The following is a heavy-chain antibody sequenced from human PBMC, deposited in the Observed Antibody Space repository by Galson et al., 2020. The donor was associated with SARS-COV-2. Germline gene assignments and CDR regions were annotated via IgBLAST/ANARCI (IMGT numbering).Heavy chain of an antibody. CDR3: AMSLMGGFLEWARYYYGMDV. CDR2: ISSSSSTI. CDR1: GFTFSSYS. V-gene: IGHV3-48*04. D-gene: IGHD3-3*01. J-gene: IGHJ6*02. Sequence: GGSLRLSCAASGFTFSSYSMNWVRQAPGKGLEWVSYISSSSSTIYYADSVKGRFTISRDNAKNSLYLQMNSLRAEDTAVYYCAMSLMGGFLEWARYYYGMDVWGQGTTVTVSS.